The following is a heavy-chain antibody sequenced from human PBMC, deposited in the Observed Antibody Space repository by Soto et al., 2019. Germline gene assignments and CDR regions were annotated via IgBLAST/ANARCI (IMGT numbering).Heavy chain of an antibody. J-gene: IGHJ6*02. V-gene: IGHV4-31*03. CDR2: IYYSGST. CDR3: ARDRMVRGVIISSYYYYGMDV. D-gene: IGHD3-10*01. Sequence: SETLSLTCTVSGGSISSGGYYWSWIRQHPGKGLEWIGYIYYSGSTYYNPSLKSRVTISVDTSKNQFSLKLSSVTAADTAVYYCARDRMVRGVIISSYYYYGMDVWGQGTTVTVSS. CDR1: GGSISSGGYY.